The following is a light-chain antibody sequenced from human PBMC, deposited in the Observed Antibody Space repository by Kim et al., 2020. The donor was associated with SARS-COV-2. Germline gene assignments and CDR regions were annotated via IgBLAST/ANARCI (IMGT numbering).Light chain of an antibody. J-gene: IGLJ2*01. CDR3: NSRDSSGNHLTV. Sequence: KSVGFTGQGDSLVSYYGSGYRQRPGQAPVLVIYGKNNRPSGIPDRFSGSSSGNTASLTITGAQAEDEADYYCNSRDSSGNHLTVFGGGTQLTVL. CDR1: SLVSYY. CDR2: GKN. V-gene: IGLV3-19*01.